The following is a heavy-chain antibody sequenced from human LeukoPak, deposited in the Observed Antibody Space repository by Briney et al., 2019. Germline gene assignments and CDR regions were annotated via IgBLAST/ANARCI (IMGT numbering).Heavy chain of an antibody. J-gene: IGHJ6*02. Sequence: PGGSLRLSCEASGFTFRIYWMSWVRQAPGKGLECVANIKHDGSEKYYVDSVKGRFTISRDNAKNSLYLQMNSLRAEDTAVYYCARDYFYPMDVWGQGTTVTVSS. V-gene: IGHV3-7*04. CDR3: ARDYFYPMDV. CDR2: IKHDGSEK. CDR1: GFTFRIYW.